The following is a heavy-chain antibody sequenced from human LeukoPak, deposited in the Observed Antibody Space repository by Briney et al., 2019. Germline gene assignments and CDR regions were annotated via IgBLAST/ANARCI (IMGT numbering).Heavy chain of an antibody. CDR3: ARRVGTFPNLYFDH. CDR1: GFTFSSYA. D-gene: IGHD3-16*01. J-gene: IGHJ4*02. CDR2: ISGSGGST. Sequence: PGGSLRLSCAASGFTFSSYAMSWVRQAPGKGLEWVSAISGSGGSTYYADSVRGRFTISRDNSKSTQLLQMNSLGAEDTAVYYCARRVGTFPNLYFDHWGQGALVTVSS. V-gene: IGHV3-23*01.